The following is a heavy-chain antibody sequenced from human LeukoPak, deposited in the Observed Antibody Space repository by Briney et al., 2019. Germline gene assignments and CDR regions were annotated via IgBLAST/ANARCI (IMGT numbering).Heavy chain of an antibody. CDR3: ARGRPTYYYDSSGYYYPDY. Sequence: PLASVKVSCKASGYTFTSYDINWVRQATGQGLEWMGWMNPNSGNTGYAQKFQGRVTMTRNTSISTAYMELSSLRSEDTAVYYCARGRPTYYYDSSGYYYPDYWGQGTLVTVSS. V-gene: IGHV1-8*01. D-gene: IGHD3-22*01. CDR1: GYTFTSYD. CDR2: MNPNSGNT. J-gene: IGHJ4*02.